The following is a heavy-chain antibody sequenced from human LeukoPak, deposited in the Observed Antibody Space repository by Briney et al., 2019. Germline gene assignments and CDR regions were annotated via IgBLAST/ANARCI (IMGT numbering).Heavy chain of an antibody. V-gene: IGHV3-30*03. Sequence: GGSLRLSCAASGFTFSSYGMHWVRQAPGKGLEWVAVISYDGSNKYYADSVKGRFTISRDNAKNSLYLQMNSLRAEDTAVYYCARDRHDYVWGSYRPLGYWGQGTLVTVSS. J-gene: IGHJ4*02. D-gene: IGHD3-16*02. CDR3: ARDRHDYVWGSYRPLGY. CDR2: ISYDGSNK. CDR1: GFTFSSYG.